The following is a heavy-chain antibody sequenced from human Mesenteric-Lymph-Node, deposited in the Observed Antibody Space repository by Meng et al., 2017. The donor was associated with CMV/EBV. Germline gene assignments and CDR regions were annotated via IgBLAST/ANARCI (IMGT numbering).Heavy chain of an antibody. CDR3: VIYSAWD. CDR2: ISGTSTYI. Sequence: GGSLRLSCAASGFTFSSFTMAWVRQALGKGLEWVSSISGTSTYIYYADSVKGRFTISRDNAKKSLYLQMNSLTAEDTAVYYCVIYSAWDWGQGTLVTVSS. CDR1: GFTFSSFT. J-gene: IGHJ4*02. D-gene: IGHD6-19*01. V-gene: IGHV3-21*01.